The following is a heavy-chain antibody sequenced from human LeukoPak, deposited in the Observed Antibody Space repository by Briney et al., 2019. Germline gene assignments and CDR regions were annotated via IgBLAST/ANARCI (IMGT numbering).Heavy chain of an antibody. CDR2: IYYSGST. V-gene: IGHV4-59*01. Sequence: PSETLSLTCTVSGGSISSYYWSWIRQPPGKGLEWIGYIYYSGSTNYNPSLKSRVTISVDTPKNQFSLKLSSVTAADTAVYYCARSMVRGVRDWFDPWGQGTLVTVSS. D-gene: IGHD3-10*01. CDR3: ARSMVRGVRDWFDP. J-gene: IGHJ5*02. CDR1: GGSISSYY.